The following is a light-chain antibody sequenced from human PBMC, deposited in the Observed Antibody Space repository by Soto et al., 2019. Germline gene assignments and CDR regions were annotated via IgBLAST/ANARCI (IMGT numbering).Light chain of an antibody. CDR3: ETWDSSLSAGV. J-gene: IGLJ3*02. CDR2: ENN. V-gene: IGLV1-51*02. CDR1: SSNIGNNY. Sequence: QSVLTQPPSVSAAPGQKVTISCSGSSSNIGNNYVSWYQQIPGTAPKLLIYENNKRPSGILDRFSGSKSGTSATLGITGLQTGDEADYYCETWDSSLSAGVFGGGTKLTVL.